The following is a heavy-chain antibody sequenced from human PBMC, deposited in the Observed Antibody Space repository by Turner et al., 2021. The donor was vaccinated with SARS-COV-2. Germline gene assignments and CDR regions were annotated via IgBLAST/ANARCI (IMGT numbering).Heavy chain of an antibody. Sequence: EVQLLESGGGLVQPGGSLRLSCAASGFTFSSYAMSWVRQAPGKGLEWVSAISGSGGSTYYADSVKGRFTISRDNSKNTLYLQMNSLRAEDTAVYYCARDDILPDNGLDIWGQGTMVTVSS. CDR3: ARDDILPDNGLDI. CDR1: GFTFSSYA. J-gene: IGHJ3*02. CDR2: ISGSGGST. V-gene: IGHV3-23*01. D-gene: IGHD3-9*01.